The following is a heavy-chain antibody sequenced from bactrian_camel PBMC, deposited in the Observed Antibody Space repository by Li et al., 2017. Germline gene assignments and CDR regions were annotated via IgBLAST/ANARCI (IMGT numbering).Heavy chain of an antibody. CDR1: GYVLC. D-gene: IGHD2*01. J-gene: IGHJ4*01. CDR3: AAGNPEREWWSLRESGYEY. V-gene: IGHV3S54*01. Sequence: HVQLVESGGGSVQAGGSLRLSCTASGYVLCMAWFRQVPGKEREGVARIYTLGGSTVYAESVKGRFTISQDNAKNTLYLQMNSLSTEDTAMYYCAAGNPEREWWSLRESGYEYYGQGTQVTVS. CDR2: IYTLGGST.